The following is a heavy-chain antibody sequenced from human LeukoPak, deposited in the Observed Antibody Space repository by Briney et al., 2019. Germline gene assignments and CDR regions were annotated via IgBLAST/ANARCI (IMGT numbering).Heavy chain of an antibody. CDR3: ARGVAHYYGSARSYYFDY. Sequence: GGSLRLSCAVSGFTVSSNYMSWVRQAPGKGLEWVSVIYSGGSTYYADSVKGRFTISRHNSKNTLYLQMNSLRAEDTAVYYCARGVAHYYGSARSYYFDYWGQGTLVTVSS. D-gene: IGHD3-10*01. J-gene: IGHJ4*02. CDR2: IYSGGST. CDR1: GFTVSSNY. V-gene: IGHV3-53*04.